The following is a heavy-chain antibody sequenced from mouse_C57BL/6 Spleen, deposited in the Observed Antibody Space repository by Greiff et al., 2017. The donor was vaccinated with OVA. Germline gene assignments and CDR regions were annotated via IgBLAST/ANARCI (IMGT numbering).Heavy chain of an antibody. V-gene: IGHV1-80*01. J-gene: IGHJ3*01. CDR1: GYAFSSYW. CDR2: IYPGDGDT. D-gene: IGHD1-2*01. Sequence: QVQLQQSGAELVKPGASVKISCKASGYAFSSYWMNWVKQRPGKGLEWIGQIYPGDGDTNYNGKFKGKATLTADKSSSTAYMQLSSLTSEDSAVYFCARGAGGYYGAAWFAYWGQGTLVTVSA. CDR3: ARGAGGYYGAAWFAY.